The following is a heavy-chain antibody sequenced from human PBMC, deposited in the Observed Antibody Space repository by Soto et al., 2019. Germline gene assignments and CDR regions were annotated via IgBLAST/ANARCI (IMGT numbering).Heavy chain of an antibody. V-gene: IGHV4-4*02. J-gene: IGHJ5*02. CDR2: TLYSGRT. CDR3: SSRVTDAPT. Sequence: QVQLQESGPGLVKPSGTLSLTCAVSGASISSGWWTWVRQPPGKGLEWIGETLYSGRTNYNSSLNRRVTISIDKSKKQSSLNLSSVTAADTAVYYCSSRVTDAPTWGQGTLVTVSS. CDR1: GASISSGW. D-gene: IGHD3-10*01.